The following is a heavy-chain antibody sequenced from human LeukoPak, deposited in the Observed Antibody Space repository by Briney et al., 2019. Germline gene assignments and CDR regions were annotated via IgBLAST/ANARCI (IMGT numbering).Heavy chain of an antibody. D-gene: IGHD3-10*01. V-gene: IGHV3-21*01. J-gene: IGHJ4*02. CDR2: ISSSSSYI. CDR1: GFTFSTYE. Sequence: GGSLRLSCTASGFTFSTYEMTWVRQAPGKGLEWVSSISSSSSYIYYADSVKGRFTISRDNAKNSLYLQMNSLRAEDTAVYYCASTIFGSGSYSGDYWGQGTLVTVSS. CDR3: ASTIFGSGSYSGDY.